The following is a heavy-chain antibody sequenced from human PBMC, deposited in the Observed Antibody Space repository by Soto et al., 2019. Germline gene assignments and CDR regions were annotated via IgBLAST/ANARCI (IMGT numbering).Heavy chain of an antibody. CDR3: ASHIVATIFGY. CDR1: GFTFSTYW. Sequence: PGGSLRLSCAASGFTFSTYWMSWVRQAPGKGLEWVANIKQDGSEKYYADSVKGRFTISRDNSKNTLYLQMNSLRAEDTAVYYCASHIVATIFGYWGQGTLVTVSS. CDR2: IKQDGSEK. V-gene: IGHV3-7*01. J-gene: IGHJ4*02. D-gene: IGHD5-12*01.